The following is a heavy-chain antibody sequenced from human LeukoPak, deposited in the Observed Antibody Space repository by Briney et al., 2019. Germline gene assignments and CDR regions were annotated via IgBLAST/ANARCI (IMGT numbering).Heavy chain of an antibody. CDR2: IKSKTDGGTT. CDR3: TTDQIPISSVTRGNFDY. V-gene: IGHV3-15*01. D-gene: IGHD2-21*02. J-gene: IGHJ4*02. CDR1: GFTFSNAW. Sequence: GSLRLSCAASGFTFSNAWMSWVRQAPGKGLEWVGRIKSKTDGGTTDYAAPVKGRFTISRDDSKNTLYLQMNSLKTEDTAVYYCTTDQIPISSVTRGNFDYWGQGTLVTVSS.